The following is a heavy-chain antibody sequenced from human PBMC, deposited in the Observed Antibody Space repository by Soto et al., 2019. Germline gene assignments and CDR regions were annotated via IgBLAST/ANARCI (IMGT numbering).Heavy chain of an antibody. CDR3: ARQFWSGYYVYYGMDV. Sequence: GSLRLSCAASGFTFSSYEMNWVRQAPGKGLEWVSYISSSGSTIYYADSVKGRFTISRDNAKNSLYLQMNSLRAEDTAVYYCARQFWSGYYVYYGMDVWGQGTTVTVSS. V-gene: IGHV3-48*03. D-gene: IGHD3-3*01. CDR1: GFTFSSYE. CDR2: ISSSGSTI. J-gene: IGHJ6*02.